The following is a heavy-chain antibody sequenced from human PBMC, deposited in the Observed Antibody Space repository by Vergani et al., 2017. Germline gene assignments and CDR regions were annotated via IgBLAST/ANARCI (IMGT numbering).Heavy chain of an antibody. CDR3: ARDEGGTAMALDY. D-gene: IGHD5-18*01. CDR1: GFTFSSYG. J-gene: IGHJ4*02. Sequence: QVQLVESGGGVVQPGRSLRLSCAASGFTFSSYGMHWVRQAPGKGLEWVAVIWYDGSNKYYADSVKGRFTISRDNSKNTLYLQMNSLRAEDTAVYSCARDEGGTAMALDYWGQGTLITVSA. CDR2: IWYDGSNK. V-gene: IGHV3-33*01.